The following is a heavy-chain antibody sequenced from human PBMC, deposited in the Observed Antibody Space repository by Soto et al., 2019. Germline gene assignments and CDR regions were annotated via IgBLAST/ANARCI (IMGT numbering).Heavy chain of an antibody. CDR1: GYSFTSYW. J-gene: IGHJ6*03. CDR3: AISYCGGDCLLGYYYYYYMDV. Sequence: GESLKISCKGSGYSFTSYWIGWVRQMPGKGLEWMGIIYPGDSDTRYSPSFQGQVTISADKSISTAYLQWSSLKASDTAMYYCAISYCGGDCLLGYYYYYYMDVWGKGTTVTVSS. D-gene: IGHD2-21*01. V-gene: IGHV5-51*01. CDR2: IYPGDSDT.